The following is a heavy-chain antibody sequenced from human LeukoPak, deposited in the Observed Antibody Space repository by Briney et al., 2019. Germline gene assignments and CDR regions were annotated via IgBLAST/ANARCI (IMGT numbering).Heavy chain of an antibody. CDR2: ISYHGTEK. CDR3: ASSRIRPYYMDV. CDR1: GFTFGTYA. Sequence: PGGSLRLSCAASGFTFGTYAMHWVRQAPGKGLEWVAVISYHGTEKYYSDSLRGRFTISRDNSENTLFLQMNSLRAEDTAVYYCASSRIRPYYMDVWGKGTTVTISS. J-gene: IGHJ6*03. D-gene: IGHD2-15*01. V-gene: IGHV3-30*04.